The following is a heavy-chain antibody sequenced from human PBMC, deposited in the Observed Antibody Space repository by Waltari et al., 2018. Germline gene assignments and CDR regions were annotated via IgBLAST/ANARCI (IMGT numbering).Heavy chain of an antibody. CDR2: IHKDGCEK. V-gene: IGHV3-7*01. J-gene: IGHJ4*02. CDR3: VRDHWGPDY. D-gene: IGHD7-27*01. Sequence: EVHLVESGGGLVQPGGSLRLSCAASGFTFTDYWMSWVRQAPGKGPEWVANIHKDGCEKNYVDDVKGRFTISRDNAKDAVYLQMNSLRADDTAMYYCVRDHWGPDYWGQGTLVTVSS. CDR1: GFTFTDYW.